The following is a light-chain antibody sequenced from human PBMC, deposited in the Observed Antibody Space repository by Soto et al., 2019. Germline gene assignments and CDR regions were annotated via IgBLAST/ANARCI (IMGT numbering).Light chain of an antibody. Sequence: DIQMTQSPSTLSASVGDRVAITCRASQSISTYLAWYQQKPGKAPKLLIYKASSLESGVPSRFSGSGSGAEFTLTISSLQADDFATYYCQQSDTYPLTFGQGTRLEIK. CDR2: KAS. V-gene: IGKV1-5*03. CDR3: QQSDTYPLT. CDR1: QSISTY. J-gene: IGKJ5*01.